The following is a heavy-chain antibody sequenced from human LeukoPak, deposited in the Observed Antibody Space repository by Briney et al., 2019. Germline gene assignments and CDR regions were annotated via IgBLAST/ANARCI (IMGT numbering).Heavy chain of an antibody. CDR1: GGSFSGYY. CDR2: INHSGST. V-gene: IGHV4-34*01. J-gene: IGHJ5*02. D-gene: IGHD6-13*01. CDR3: ARQDVSSSWYLNWFDP. Sequence: PSETLSLTCAVYGGSFSGYYWSWIRQPPGKGLEWIGEINHSGSTNYNPSLKSRVTISVATSKNQLSLKLSSVTAADTAVHYCARQDVSSSWYLNWFDPWGQGTLVTVSS.